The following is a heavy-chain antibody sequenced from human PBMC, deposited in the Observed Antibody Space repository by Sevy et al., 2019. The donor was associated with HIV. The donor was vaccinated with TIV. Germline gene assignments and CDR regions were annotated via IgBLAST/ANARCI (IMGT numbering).Heavy chain of an antibody. J-gene: IGHJ4*02. D-gene: IGHD3-22*01. CDR2: VSSGGYPM. CDR1: GFSVKDYR. CDR3: ARVLNPEYYYDSSGYHPVDY. Sequence: GGSLRLSCETSGFSVKDYRMNWVRQAPGKGLEWIESVSSGGYPMYYAGAVYGRFTISRDDADNSLYLQMNSLRAEDTAVYYCARVLNPEYYYDSSGYHPVDYWGQGTLVTVSS. V-gene: IGHV3-48*01.